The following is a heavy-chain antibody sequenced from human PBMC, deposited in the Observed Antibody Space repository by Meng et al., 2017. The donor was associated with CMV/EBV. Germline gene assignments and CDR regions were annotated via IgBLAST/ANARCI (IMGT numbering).Heavy chain of an antibody. CDR3: ARERSQLDSSGYDD. CDR1: GFTFSDYY. V-gene: IGHV3-11*01. J-gene: IGHJ4*02. Sequence: WGSLRLSCAASGFTFSDYYMSWIRQAPGKGLEWVSYISSSGSTIYYADSVKGRFTISRDNAKNSLYLQMNSLRAEDTAVYYCARERSQLDSSGYDDWGQGTRVTVSS. D-gene: IGHD3-22*01. CDR2: ISSSGSTI.